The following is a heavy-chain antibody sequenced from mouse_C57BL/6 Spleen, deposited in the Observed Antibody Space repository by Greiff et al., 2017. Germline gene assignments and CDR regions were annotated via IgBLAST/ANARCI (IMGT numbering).Heavy chain of an antibody. D-gene: IGHD2-4*01. CDR3: ARPGRDYPFAN. Sequence: DVQLQESGGGLVKPGGSLKLSCAASGFTFSDYGMHWVRQAPEKGLEWVAYISSGSSTIYSADTVKGRFTISRDNAKNTLFLQLTSLRSEDTAMYYWARPGRDYPFANWGQGTLVTVSA. J-gene: IGHJ3*01. CDR2: ISSGSSTI. CDR1: GFTFSDYG. V-gene: IGHV5-17*01.